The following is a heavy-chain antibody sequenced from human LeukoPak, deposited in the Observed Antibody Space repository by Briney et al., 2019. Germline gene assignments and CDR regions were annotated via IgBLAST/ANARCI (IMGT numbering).Heavy chain of an antibody. CDR2: IRYDGSNK. CDR3: AKDLMPAAGADNWFDP. CDR1: GFTFSSYG. Sequence: PGGSLRLSCAASGFTFSSYGMHWVRQAPGKGLEWVAFIRYDGSNKYYADSVKGRFTISRDNSKNTLFLQMNSLRAEDTAVYYCAKDLMPAAGADNWFDPWGQGTLVTVSS. V-gene: IGHV3-30*02. D-gene: IGHD2-2*01. J-gene: IGHJ5*02.